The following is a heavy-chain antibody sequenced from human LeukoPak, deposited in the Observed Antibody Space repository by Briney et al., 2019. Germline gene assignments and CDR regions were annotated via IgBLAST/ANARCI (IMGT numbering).Heavy chain of an antibody. CDR3: ARDPEYSGSFGSDY. CDR1: GFTFSSYA. CDR2: ISGSGGST. J-gene: IGHJ4*02. V-gene: IGHV3-23*01. Sequence: PPGGSLRLSCAASGFTFSSYAMSWVRQAPGKGLEWVSAISGSGGSTYYADSVKGRFTISRDNAKNSLYLQMNSLRDEDTAVYYCARDPEYSGSFGSDYWGQGTLVTVSS. D-gene: IGHD1-26*01.